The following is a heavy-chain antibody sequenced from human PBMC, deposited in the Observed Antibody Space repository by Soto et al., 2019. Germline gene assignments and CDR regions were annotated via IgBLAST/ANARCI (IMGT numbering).Heavy chain of an antibody. CDR3: ARDGIGGTVFRGYLDY. J-gene: IGHJ4*02. Sequence: GGSLRLSCAASGFTFSSYWMSWVRQAPGKGLEWVANIKQDGSEKYYVDSVKGRFTISRDNAKNSLYLQMNSLRAEDTAVYYCARDGIGGTVFRGYLDYWGRGTLVTVSS. V-gene: IGHV3-7*01. D-gene: IGHD1-7*01. CDR1: GFTFSSYW. CDR2: IKQDGSEK.